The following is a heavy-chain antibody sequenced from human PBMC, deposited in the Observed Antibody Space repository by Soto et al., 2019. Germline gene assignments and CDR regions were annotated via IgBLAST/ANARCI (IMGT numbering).Heavy chain of an antibody. CDR2: LKSDGSST. J-gene: IGHJ2*01. Sequence: EVQLVESGGGLVQPGGSLRLSCAASGFTFSSYWMHWVRQAPGKGLVWVSRLKSDGSSTAYADSVKGRFTISRDNAKNTLYLQMNSLRAEDTAVYYCARAKGSWYFDLWGRDTLVTVSS. V-gene: IGHV3-74*01. CDR3: ARAKGSWYFDL. CDR1: GFTFSSYW.